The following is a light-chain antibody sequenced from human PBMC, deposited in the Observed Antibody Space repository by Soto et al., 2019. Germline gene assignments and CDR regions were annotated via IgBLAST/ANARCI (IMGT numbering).Light chain of an antibody. CDR3: QQYDSYPQT. J-gene: IGKJ1*01. CDR2: AAS. Sequence: AIRMTQSPSSFSASTGDRVTITCRASQGVSSYLAWYQQKPGKAPKLLIYAASTLQNGVPSRFSDSRCGTDFTRTISYLQSEDFATDYVQQYDSYPQTCGQGTKVEI. CDR1: QGVSSY. V-gene: IGKV1-8*01.